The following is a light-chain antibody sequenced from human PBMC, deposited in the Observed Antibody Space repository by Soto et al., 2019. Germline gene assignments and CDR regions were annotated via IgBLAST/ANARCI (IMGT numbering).Light chain of an antibody. CDR2: GAS. CDR3: QQYRSSPPYT. V-gene: IGKV3-20*01. Sequence: EIVLTQSPGTLSLSPGERATLSCRASQYVSSTYLAWYQLKPDQAPRLLIYGASSRATGIPDRFSGSGSGTDFTLTISRLEPEDFAVYYCQQYRSSPPYTFGQGTRLEIK. CDR1: QYVSSTY. J-gene: IGKJ2*01.